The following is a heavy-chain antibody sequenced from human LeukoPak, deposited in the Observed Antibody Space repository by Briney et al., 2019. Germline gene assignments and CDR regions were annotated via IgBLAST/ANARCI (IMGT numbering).Heavy chain of an antibody. Sequence: SETLSLTCTVSGGSISSGSYYWSWIRQPAGKGLEWIGRIYTSGSTNYNPSLKSRVTISVDTSKNQFSLKLSSVTAADTAVYYCARESGSYDLVAWGQGTLVTVSS. CDR3: ARESGSYDLVA. CDR1: GGSISSGSYY. J-gene: IGHJ5*02. CDR2: IYTSGST. D-gene: IGHD1-26*01. V-gene: IGHV4-61*02.